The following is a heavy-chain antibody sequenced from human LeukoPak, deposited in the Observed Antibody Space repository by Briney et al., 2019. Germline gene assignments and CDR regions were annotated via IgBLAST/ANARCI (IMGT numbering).Heavy chain of an antibody. CDR1: GFTFSSYA. V-gene: IGHV3-23*01. Sequence: QTGGSLRLSCAASGFTFSSYAMSWVRQAPGKGLEWVSAISGSGGSTYYADSVKGRFTISRDNSKNTLYLQMNSLRAEDTAVYYCARGKVLPPNFDYWGQGTLVTVSS. CDR3: ARGKVLPPNFDY. CDR2: ISGSGGST. J-gene: IGHJ4*02. D-gene: IGHD4/OR15-4a*01.